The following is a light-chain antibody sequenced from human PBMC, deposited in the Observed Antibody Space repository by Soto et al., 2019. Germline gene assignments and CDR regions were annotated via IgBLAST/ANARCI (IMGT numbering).Light chain of an antibody. V-gene: IGLV1-47*02. Sequence: QSVLTQPPSASGTPGQRVTISCSGSSFNIGSNYVYWYQQLPGTAPKLLIYSNNQRPSGVPDRFSGSKSGTSASLAISGLRSEDEADYYCAAWDDSLSGWVFGGGTKVTVL. J-gene: IGLJ3*02. CDR2: SNN. CDR1: SFNIGSNY. CDR3: AAWDDSLSGWV.